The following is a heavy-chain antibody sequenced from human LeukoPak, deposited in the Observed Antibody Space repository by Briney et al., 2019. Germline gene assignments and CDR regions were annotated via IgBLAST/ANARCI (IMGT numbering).Heavy chain of an antibody. CDR3: ARDRPTGSYYSIDY. CDR1: GFSFSGYA. Sequence: QPGGSLRLSCTASGFSFSGYALHWVRQAPGKGLEWVTLISYDGINKNYADSVKGRFTISRDNSKNTLYLQMNSLRVEDTAVYYCARDRPTGSYYSIDYWGQGTLVTVSS. CDR2: ISYDGINK. D-gene: IGHD1-26*01. J-gene: IGHJ4*02. V-gene: IGHV3-30-3*01.